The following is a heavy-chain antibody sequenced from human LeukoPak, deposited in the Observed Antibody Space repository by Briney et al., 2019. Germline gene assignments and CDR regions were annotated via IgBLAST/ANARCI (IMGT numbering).Heavy chain of an antibody. D-gene: IGHD5-18*01. Sequence: KPGGSLRLSCAASGFTFSNAWMSWVRQAPGKGLEWVGRIKSKTDGGTTDYAAPVKGRFTISRDDSKNTLFLQMNSLKTEDTAVYYCTTVVWSNRQLWYDYWGQGTLVTVSS. V-gene: IGHV3-15*01. J-gene: IGHJ4*02. CDR2: IKSKTDGGTT. CDR3: TTVVWSNRQLWYDY. CDR1: GFTFSNAW.